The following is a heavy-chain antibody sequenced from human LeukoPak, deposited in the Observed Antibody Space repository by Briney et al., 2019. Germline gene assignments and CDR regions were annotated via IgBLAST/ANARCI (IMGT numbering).Heavy chain of an antibody. CDR1: GFTFTSAW. Sequence: GGSLRLSCAASGFTFTSAWMSWVRQAPGKGLEWVGRIKGKTAAGAPDYVASVKGRFTISRDDSKNTLFLQMSSLKTEDTAVYYCITGDYDFWSGFYSPNHYFDYWGQGTLVTVSS. D-gene: IGHD3-3*01. CDR3: ITGDYDFWSGFYSPNHYFDY. CDR2: IKGKTAAGAP. J-gene: IGHJ4*02. V-gene: IGHV3-15*01.